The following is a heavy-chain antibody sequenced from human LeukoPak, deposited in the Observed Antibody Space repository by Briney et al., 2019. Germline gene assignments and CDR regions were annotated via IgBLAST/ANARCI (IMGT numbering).Heavy chain of an antibody. CDR2: IYHSGST. V-gene: IGHV4-4*02. D-gene: IGHD2-15*01. CDR1: GLTFSNFAM. CDR3: ASSGYCSGGSCYNWFDP. Sequence: GSLRLSCAASGLTFSNFAMSWVRQPPGKGLEWIGEIYHSGSTNYNPSLKSRVTISVDKSKNQFSLKLSSVTAADTAVYYCASSGYCSGGSCYNWFDPWGQGTLVTVSS. J-gene: IGHJ5*02.